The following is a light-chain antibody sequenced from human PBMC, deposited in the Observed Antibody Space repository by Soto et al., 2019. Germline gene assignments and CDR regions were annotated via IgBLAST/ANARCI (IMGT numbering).Light chain of an antibody. V-gene: IGKV1-5*03. CDR2: KAP. J-gene: IGKJ1*01. Sequence: DIQMTQSPSTLSASVGDRVTITCRASQSITSWLAWYQHKPGKAPKLLIYKAPSLEDGVPSRFSGSGSGTEFTLTISSLQPDDFATYYCQQYNSNSRTFGQGTKVEIK. CDR3: QQYNSNSRT. CDR1: QSITSW.